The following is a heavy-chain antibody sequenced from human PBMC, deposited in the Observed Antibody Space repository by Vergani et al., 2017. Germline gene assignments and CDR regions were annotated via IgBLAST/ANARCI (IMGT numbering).Heavy chain of an antibody. D-gene: IGHD5-24*01. V-gene: IGHV4-39*01. Sequence: QLQLQESGPGLVKPSETLSLTCSVSGVSIRTTSYYWGWIRQSPGKGLEWIGILLYSGTAYYNPSLKSRVTISADTSKNQFSLSLNSVTAADTAVYSCARPWSEGRDGYVTGAFDLWGQGTVVIVSS. CDR1: GVSIRTTSYY. J-gene: IGHJ3*01. CDR2: LLYSGTA. CDR3: ARPWSEGRDGYVTGAFDL.